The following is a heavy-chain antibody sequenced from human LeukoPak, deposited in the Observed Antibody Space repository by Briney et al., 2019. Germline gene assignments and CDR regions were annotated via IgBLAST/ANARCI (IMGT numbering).Heavy chain of an antibody. CDR3: ARGSIAAAGSDNIDY. D-gene: IGHD6-13*01. V-gene: IGHV4-59*02. J-gene: IGHJ4*02. CDR1: GGSVSGYY. CDR2: IHYSGST. Sequence: SETLSLTRTVSGGSVSGYYWSWIRQPPGKGLEWIGYIHYSGSTSYNPSLKSRVTISVDTSKDQLSLKLSSVSAADTAVYYCARGSIAAAGSDNIDYWGQGTLVTVSS.